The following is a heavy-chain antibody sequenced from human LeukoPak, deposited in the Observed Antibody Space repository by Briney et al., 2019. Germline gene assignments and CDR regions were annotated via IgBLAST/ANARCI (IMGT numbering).Heavy chain of an antibody. J-gene: IGHJ6*02. CDR1: GGSISSYY. CDR3: ATFSSSTLYYYGMDV. Sequence: PETLSLTCTVSGGSISSYYWSWIRQPLGKGLEWIGYIYYSGSTNYNPSLKSRVTISVDTSKNQFSLKLSSVTAADTAVYYCATFSSSTLYYYGMDVWGQGTTVTVSS. CDR2: IYYSGST. D-gene: IGHD6-6*01. V-gene: IGHV4-59*01.